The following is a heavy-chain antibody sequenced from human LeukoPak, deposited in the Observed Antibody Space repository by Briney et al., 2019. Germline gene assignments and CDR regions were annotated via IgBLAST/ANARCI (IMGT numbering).Heavy chain of an antibody. D-gene: IGHD2-2*01. J-gene: IGHJ4*02. Sequence: LPGGSLRLSCAASGFTFDDYAMHWVRQAPGKGLEWVSGISWNSGSIGYADSVKGRFTISRDNAKNSLYLQMNSLRAEDTAVYYCARDLRLPAARWGQGTLVTVSS. CDR1: GFTFDDYA. CDR3: ARDLRLPAAR. CDR2: ISWNSGSI. V-gene: IGHV3-9*01.